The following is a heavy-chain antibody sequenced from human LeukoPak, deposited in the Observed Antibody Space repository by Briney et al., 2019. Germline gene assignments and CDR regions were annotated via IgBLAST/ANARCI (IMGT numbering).Heavy chain of an antibody. CDR1: GFTFSSYW. V-gene: IGHV3-7*01. CDR3: AREKRHNWFDP. CDR2: IKPDGSEK. Sequence: GGSLRLSCATSGFTFSSYWMRWVRQAPGKGLEWVANIKPDGSEKYYVDSVKGRFTISRDNAKNSLYLQMNSLRAEDTAVYYCAREKRHNWFDPWGQGTLVTVSS. J-gene: IGHJ5*02.